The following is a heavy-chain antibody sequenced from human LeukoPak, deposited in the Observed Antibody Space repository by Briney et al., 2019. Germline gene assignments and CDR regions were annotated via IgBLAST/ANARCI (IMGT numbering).Heavy chain of an antibody. CDR2: INHSGST. V-gene: IGHV4-34*01. J-gene: IGHJ4*02. Sequence: PSETLSLTCAIYGGSFSGYYWSWIRQPPGKGLEWIGEINHSGSTNYNPSLKSRVTISVDTSKNQFSLKLSSVTAADTAVYYCARGDYSSSFISFDYRGQGTLVTVSS. CDR3: ARGDYSSSFISFDY. CDR1: GGSFSGYY. D-gene: IGHD6-13*01.